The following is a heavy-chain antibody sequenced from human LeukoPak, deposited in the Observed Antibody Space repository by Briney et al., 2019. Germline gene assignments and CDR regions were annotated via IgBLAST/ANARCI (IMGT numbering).Heavy chain of an antibody. Sequence: GGSLRLSCAASGFTFSNYAMSWVRQAPGKGLEWVSASSGNGYNTYYADSVKGRFTISRDNSKNTLYLQMNSLRVEDTALYYCAKRDDGSPSHFDYWGQGTLVTVSS. CDR1: GFTFSNYA. CDR3: AKRDDGSPSHFDY. CDR2: SSGNGYNT. V-gene: IGHV3-23*01. J-gene: IGHJ4*02. D-gene: IGHD5-24*01.